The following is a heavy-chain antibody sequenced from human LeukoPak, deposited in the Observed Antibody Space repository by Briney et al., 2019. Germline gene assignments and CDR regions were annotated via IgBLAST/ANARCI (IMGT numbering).Heavy chain of an antibody. V-gene: IGHV1-18*01. J-gene: IGHJ4*02. CDR3: ARVPAMIVVVIPGNYFDY. CDR2: ISAYNGNT. D-gene: IGHD3-22*01. Sequence: ASVKVSCKASGYTFTSYGISWVRQAPGQGLEWMGWISAYNGNTNYAQKLQGRVTMTTDTSTSTACMELRSLRSDDTAVYYCARVPAMIVVVIPGNYFDYWGQGTLVTVSS. CDR1: GYTFTSYG.